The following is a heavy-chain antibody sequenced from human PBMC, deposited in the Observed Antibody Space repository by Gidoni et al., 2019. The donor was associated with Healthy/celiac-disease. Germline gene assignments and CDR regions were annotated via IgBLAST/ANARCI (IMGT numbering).Heavy chain of an antibody. D-gene: IGHD3-3*01. Sequence: QVQLLQSGAEVTKPGSSVKVSCKASGGTFSSYTISWVRQAPGQGLEWMGRIIPILGIANYAQKFQGRVTITADKSTSTAYMELSSLRSEDTAVYYCAREPLSYYDFWSGYYDYYYYGMDVWGQGTTVTVSS. V-gene: IGHV1-69*08. J-gene: IGHJ6*02. CDR3: AREPLSYYDFWSGYYDYYYYGMDV. CDR1: GGTFSSYT. CDR2: IIPILGIA.